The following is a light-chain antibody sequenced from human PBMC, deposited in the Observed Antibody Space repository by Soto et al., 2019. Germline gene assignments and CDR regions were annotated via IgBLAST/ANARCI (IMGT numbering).Light chain of an antibody. CDR1: QGIGNA. J-gene: IGKJ1*01. V-gene: IGKV1-6*02. Sequence: NPITPAPSSLSAFVGDIVTISFRASQGIGNALGWYQQKPGKPPKVLIYGASNLQSGVPPRFSGSGSGTDFPLAISSLQPEDSATYYCLQDINYPWTFGQGTKV. CDR3: LQDINYPWT. CDR2: GAS.